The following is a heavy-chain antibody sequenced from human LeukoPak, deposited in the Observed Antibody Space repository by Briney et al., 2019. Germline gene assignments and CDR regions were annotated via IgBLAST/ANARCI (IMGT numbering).Heavy chain of an antibody. D-gene: IGHD6-6*01. CDR3: ATLRVYYYYGMDV. V-gene: IGHV4-30-4*01. Sequence: SETLSPTCTVSGGSISSGDYYWSWIRQPPGKGLEWIGYIYYSGSTYYNPSLKSRVTISVDTSKNQFSLKLSSVTAADTAVYYCATLRVYYYYGMDVWGQGTTVTVSS. CDR2: IYYSGST. CDR1: GGSISSGDYY. J-gene: IGHJ6*02.